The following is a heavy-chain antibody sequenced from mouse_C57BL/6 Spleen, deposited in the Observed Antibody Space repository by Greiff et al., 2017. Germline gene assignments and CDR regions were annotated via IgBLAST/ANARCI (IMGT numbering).Heavy chain of an antibody. J-gene: IGHJ4*01. D-gene: IGHD2-3*01. V-gene: IGHV7-3*01. Sequence: EVMLVESGGGLVQPGGSLSLSCAASGFTFTAYYMSWVRQPPGTALEWLGFIRNKANGYTTEYTASVKGRFTITRDNYQNNLYLQMKARRAEDSATYYCARRWDYAMDYWGQGTSVTVSS. CDR3: ARRWDYAMDY. CDR1: GFTFTAYY. CDR2: IRNKANGYTT.